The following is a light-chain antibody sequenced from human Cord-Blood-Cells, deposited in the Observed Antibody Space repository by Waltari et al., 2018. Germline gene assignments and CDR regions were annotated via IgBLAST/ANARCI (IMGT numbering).Light chain of an antibody. V-gene: IGLV3-19*01. Sequence: SSELTQDPAVSVALGQTVRITCQGDSLRSYYASWYQQKPGQAPVLVIYGKNNRPSGIPDRFSVFRSGNTASLTITGAQAEDEADYYCNSRDSSGNHLVFGGGTKLTVL. CDR2: GKN. J-gene: IGLJ2*01. CDR3: NSRDSSGNHLV. CDR1: SLRSYY.